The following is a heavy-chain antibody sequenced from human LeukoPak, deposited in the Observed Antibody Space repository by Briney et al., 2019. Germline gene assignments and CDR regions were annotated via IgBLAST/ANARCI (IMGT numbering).Heavy chain of an antibody. CDR3: ARAYCSGGSCYSNNWFDP. V-gene: IGHV1-2*02. CDR1: GYTFTDYY. Sequence: ASVKVSCKASGYTFTDYYMHWVRQAPGQGLEWMGWIDPNSGDTNYAQKFQGRVTMTRDTSISTAYMELSRLRSDDTAVYYCARAYCSGGSCYSNNWFDPWGQGTLVTVSS. J-gene: IGHJ5*02. D-gene: IGHD2-15*01. CDR2: IDPNSGDT.